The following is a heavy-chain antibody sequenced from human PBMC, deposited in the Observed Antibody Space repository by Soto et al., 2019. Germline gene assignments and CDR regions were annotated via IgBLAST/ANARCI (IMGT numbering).Heavy chain of an antibody. CDR3: ARLPHYGDPQAGI. J-gene: IGHJ4*02. CDR1: GGSISSSGYY. CDR2: INYGGSP. V-gene: IGHV4-39*01. Sequence: QLQLQESGPGLVKPSETLSLTCTVSGGSISSSGYYWGWIRQPPGKGLEWIGSINYGGSPYYNPSLKSRVTISGDTSKNQFALKLSSVTAADTAVYSCARLPHYGDPQAGIWGRGTLVTVSS. D-gene: IGHD4-17*01.